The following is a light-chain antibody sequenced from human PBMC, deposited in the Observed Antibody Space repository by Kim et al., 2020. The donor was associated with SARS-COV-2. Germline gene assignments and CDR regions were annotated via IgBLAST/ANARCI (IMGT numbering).Light chain of an antibody. V-gene: IGLV2-23*02. J-gene: IGLJ1*01. CDR1: SSDVGGFNL. CDR3: SSYSSRVTYV. Sequence: GQSITISCTRTSSDVGGFNLVSWYQHHPGRVPKLIISEVTQRPSGISSRFSGSKFGNTASLTISGLQAEDEADYHCSSYSSRVTYVFGTGTKVTVL. CDR2: EVT.